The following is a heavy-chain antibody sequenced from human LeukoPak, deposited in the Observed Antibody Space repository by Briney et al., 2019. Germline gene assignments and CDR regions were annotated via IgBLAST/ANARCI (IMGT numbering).Heavy chain of an antibody. V-gene: IGHV1-18*01. CDR2: ISAYNGNT. J-gene: IGHJ5*02. D-gene: IGHD3-10*01. CDR1: GYTFTSYG. CDR3: ARGKVVVRGVNWESWFDP. Sequence: ASVKVSCKASGYTFTSYGIRWVRQAPGQGLAWMGWISAYNGNTNYAQKLQGRVTMTTDTSTSTAYMELRSLRSDDTAVYYCARGKVVVRGVNWESWFDPWGQGTLVTVSS.